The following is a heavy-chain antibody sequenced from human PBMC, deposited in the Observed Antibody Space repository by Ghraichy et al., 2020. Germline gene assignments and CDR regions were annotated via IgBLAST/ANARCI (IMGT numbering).Heavy chain of an antibody. CDR2: ISGSGGST. V-gene: IGHV3-23*01. D-gene: IGHD4/OR15-4a*01. Sequence: GGSLRLSCAASGFTFSSYAMSWVRQAPGKGLEWVSAISGSGGSTYYADSVKGRFTISRDNSKNTLYLQMNSLRAEDTAVYYCAKSEGLTVSRIRDYYYYYGMDVWGQGTTVTVSS. CDR1: GFTFSSYA. J-gene: IGHJ6*02. CDR3: AKSEGLTVSRIRDYYYYYGMDV.